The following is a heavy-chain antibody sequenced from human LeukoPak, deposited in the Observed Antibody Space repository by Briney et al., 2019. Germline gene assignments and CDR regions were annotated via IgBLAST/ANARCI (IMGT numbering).Heavy chain of an antibody. CDR1: GFTSSSYG. J-gene: IGHJ4*02. CDR2: ITRSGGST. D-gene: IGHD6-19*01. CDR3: ASEYNIGGFDY. V-gene: IGHV3-23*01. Sequence: PGGSLRLSCAASGFTSSSYGMHWVRQAPGKGLEWVSAITRSGGSTYYADSVKGRFTISRDNSRNTLYLQMNSLRAEDTAVYFCASEYNIGGFDYWGQGTLVTVSS.